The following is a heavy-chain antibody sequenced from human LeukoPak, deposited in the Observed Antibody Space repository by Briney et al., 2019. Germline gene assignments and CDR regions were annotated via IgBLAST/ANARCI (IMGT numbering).Heavy chain of an antibody. D-gene: IGHD5-18*01. Sequence: RSETLSLTCAVYGGSFSGYYWSWIRQPPGKGLEWIGEINHSGSTNYNPSLKSRVTISVDTSKNQFSLKLSSVVATDTAVYYCARAGIDSYGTFLDSWGQGTLVTVSS. J-gene: IGHJ4*02. CDR1: GGSFSGYY. CDR3: ARAGIDSYGTFLDS. CDR2: INHSGST. V-gene: IGHV4-34*01.